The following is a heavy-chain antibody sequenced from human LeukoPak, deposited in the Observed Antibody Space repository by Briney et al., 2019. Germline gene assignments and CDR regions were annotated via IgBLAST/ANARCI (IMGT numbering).Heavy chain of an antibody. D-gene: IGHD5-18*01. CDR1: GGSISSSSYY. CDR3: ARARIQLWFDFDY. CDR2: INHSGST. V-gene: IGHV4-39*07. J-gene: IGHJ4*02. Sequence: PSETLSLTCTVSGGSISSSSYYWGWIRQPPGKGLEWIGEINHSGSTNYNPSLKSRVTISVDTSKNQFSLKLSSVTAADTAVYYCARARIQLWFDFDYWGQGTLVTVSS.